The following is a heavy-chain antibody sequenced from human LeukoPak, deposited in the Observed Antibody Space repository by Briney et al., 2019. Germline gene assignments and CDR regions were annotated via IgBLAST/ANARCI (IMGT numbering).Heavy chain of an antibody. V-gene: IGHV3-30*02. Sequence: GGSLRLSCAASGFTFSSYWMHWVRQAPGKGLEWVAFIRYDGSNKYYADSVKGRFTISRDNSKNTLYLQMNSLRAEDTAVYYCAKTSSTSFPAPLDYWGQGTLVTVSS. J-gene: IGHJ4*02. CDR2: IRYDGSNK. CDR1: GFTFSSYW. CDR3: AKTSSTSFPAPLDY. D-gene: IGHD2-2*01.